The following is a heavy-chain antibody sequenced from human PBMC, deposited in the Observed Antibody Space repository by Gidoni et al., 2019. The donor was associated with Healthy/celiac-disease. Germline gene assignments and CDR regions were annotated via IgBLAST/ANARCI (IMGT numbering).Heavy chain of an antibody. CDR1: GYTFTSYA. Sequence: QVQLVQSGAEVKKPGASVKVSCKASGYTFTSYAMHWVRQAPGQRLEWMGWINAGNGNTKYSQKFQGRVTITRDTSASTAYMELSSLRSEDTAVYYCARKRYYYDSSGYYYYRLHDAFDIWGQGTMVTVSS. CDR2: INAGNGNT. CDR3: ARKRYYYDSSGYYYYRLHDAFDI. J-gene: IGHJ3*02. V-gene: IGHV1-3*01. D-gene: IGHD3-22*01.